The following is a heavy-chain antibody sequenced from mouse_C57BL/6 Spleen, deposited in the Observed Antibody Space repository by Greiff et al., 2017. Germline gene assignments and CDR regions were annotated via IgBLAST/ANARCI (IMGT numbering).Heavy chain of an antibody. CDR2: INPSNGGT. D-gene: IGHD1-3*01. CDR1: GYTFTSYW. V-gene: IGHV1-53*01. Sequence: QVQLQQPGTELVKPGASVKLSCKASGYTFTSYWMHWVKQRPGQGLEWIGNINPSNGGTNYNEKFKSKATLTVDKSSSTASMQLSSLTSEDSAVYYCARASPYGSSYYYAMDDWGQGTSVTVSS. CDR3: ARASPYGSSYYYAMDD. J-gene: IGHJ4*01.